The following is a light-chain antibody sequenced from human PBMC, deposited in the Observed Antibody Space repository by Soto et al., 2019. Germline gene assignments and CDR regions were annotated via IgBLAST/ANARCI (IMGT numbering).Light chain of an antibody. Sequence: EIVLTQSPGTLSLSPGERATLSCRASQSVSSSYLAWNQQKPNQAHRILIYGASSRYTIIPDRFSGSGCGIDFTLTISRLEPDDYAVYYCQQYDSSSLTFGGGSKVEIK. J-gene: IGKJ4*01. CDR3: QQYDSSSLT. CDR2: GAS. CDR1: QSVSSSY. V-gene: IGKV3-20*01.